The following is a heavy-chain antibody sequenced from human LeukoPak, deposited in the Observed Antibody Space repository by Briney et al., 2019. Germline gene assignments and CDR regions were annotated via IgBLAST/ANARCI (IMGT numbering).Heavy chain of an antibody. CDR2: IYTSGST. CDR3: ARVFDSGYGIYYMDV. V-gene: IGHV4-61*02. D-gene: IGHD5-12*01. CDR1: GNSISSGDNY. Sequence: PSETLSLTCTVSGNSISSGDNYWSWIRQPAGKGLEWIGRIYTSGSTNYNPSLKSRVTISVDTSKNQFSLKLSSVTAADTAVYYCARVFDSGYGIYYMDVWGKGTTVTVSS. J-gene: IGHJ6*03.